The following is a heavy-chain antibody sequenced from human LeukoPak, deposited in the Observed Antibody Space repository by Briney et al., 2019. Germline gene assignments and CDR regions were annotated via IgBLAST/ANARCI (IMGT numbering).Heavy chain of an antibody. Sequence: GGSLRLSCAASGFTFDDYAMHWVRQAPGKGLEWVSLISWDGGSTYYADSVKGRFTISRDNSKNSLYLQMNSLRAEDTALYYCAKGAEYNWNDENYYHYMDVWGKGTTVTVSS. J-gene: IGHJ6*03. CDR3: AKGAEYNWNDENYYHYMDV. V-gene: IGHV3-43D*03. D-gene: IGHD1-1*01. CDR2: ISWDGGST. CDR1: GFTFDDYA.